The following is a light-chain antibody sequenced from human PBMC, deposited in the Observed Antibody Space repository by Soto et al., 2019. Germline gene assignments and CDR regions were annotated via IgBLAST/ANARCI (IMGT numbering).Light chain of an antibody. Sequence: EVVMTQTPATLSVSPGERDTLSCRSSQSVADNLAWFQQKPGQGPRLLIYGASTRATGIPARFSGSGSETDFTLTVSSLRSEDSAVYYCQVRTNWSIAFGRGTRLEIK. J-gene: IGKJ5*01. V-gene: IGKV3-15*01. CDR3: QVRTNWSIA. CDR1: QSVADN. CDR2: GAS.